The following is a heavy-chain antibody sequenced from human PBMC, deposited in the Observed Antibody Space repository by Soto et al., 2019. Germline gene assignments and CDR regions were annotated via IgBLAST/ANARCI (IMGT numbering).Heavy chain of an antibody. CDR2: IWYDGSNK. Sequence: PGGSLRLSCAASGFTFSSYGMHWVRQAPGKGLEWVAVIWYDGSNKYYADSVKGRFTISRDNSKNTLYLQMNSLRAEDTAVYYCASPVLRGSDADAFDIWGQGTMVTVSS. J-gene: IGHJ3*02. CDR3: ASPVLRGSDADAFDI. CDR1: GFTFSSYG. V-gene: IGHV3-33*01. D-gene: IGHD3-10*02.